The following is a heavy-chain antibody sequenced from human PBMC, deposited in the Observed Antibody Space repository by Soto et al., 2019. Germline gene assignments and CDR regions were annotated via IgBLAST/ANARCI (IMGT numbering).Heavy chain of an antibody. D-gene: IGHD1-1*01. Sequence: SVKVSCKASGGTFSSYPIGWVRQAPGQGLEWMGVIIPIFGTTNYAQRFQGRVTISADGSTSTAYMELSSLRYEDTAVYSCARPRTTATTKGYDYWGQGTLVTVSS. J-gene: IGHJ4*02. CDR3: ARPRTTATTKGYDY. CDR1: GGTFSSYP. CDR2: IIPIFGTT. V-gene: IGHV1-69*13.